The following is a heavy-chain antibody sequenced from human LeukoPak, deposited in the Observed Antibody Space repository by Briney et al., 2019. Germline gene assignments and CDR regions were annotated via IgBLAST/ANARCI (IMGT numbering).Heavy chain of an antibody. CDR1: GGSISSGDYY. V-gene: IGHV4-30-4*01. CDR2: IYYSGST. CDR3: ASLSGYYPFGAFDI. D-gene: IGHD3-22*01. Sequence: PSQTLSLACTVSGGSISSGDYYWSWIRQPPGKGLEWIGYIYYSGSTYYNPSLKSRVTISVDTSKNQFSLKLSSVTAADTAVYYCASLSGYYPFGAFDIWGQGTMVTVYS. J-gene: IGHJ3*02.